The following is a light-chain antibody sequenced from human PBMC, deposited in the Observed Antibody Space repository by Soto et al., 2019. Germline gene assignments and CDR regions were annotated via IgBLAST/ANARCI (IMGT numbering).Light chain of an antibody. V-gene: IGKV1-27*01. J-gene: IGKJ1*01. CDR2: AAS. Sequence: DLQITHSPCTRSATVRVRIAITXXASQGISNYLAWYQQKPGKVPELLIFAASTLRSGVPSRFSGSGSGTDFTLTISSLQPEDVATYYCQMYNIDPRTFGQGTKVDI. CDR3: QMYNIDPRT. CDR1: QGISNY.